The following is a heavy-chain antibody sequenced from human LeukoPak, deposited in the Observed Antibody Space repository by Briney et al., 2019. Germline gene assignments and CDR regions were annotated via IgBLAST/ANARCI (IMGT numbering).Heavy chain of an antibody. J-gene: IGHJ4*02. Sequence: SETLSLTCTVSGVSVTSSVAYWGWIRQTPGEGLEWIATVYYTGDTYYTPSLKSRVTISVDKSKNQVSLTLNSVSAADTAVYYCARLVVPEAFDFDSWGQGTLVTVSS. CDR1: GVSVTSSVAY. CDR2: VYYTGDT. D-gene: IGHD2-2*01. V-gene: IGHV4-39*01. CDR3: ARLVVPEAFDFDS.